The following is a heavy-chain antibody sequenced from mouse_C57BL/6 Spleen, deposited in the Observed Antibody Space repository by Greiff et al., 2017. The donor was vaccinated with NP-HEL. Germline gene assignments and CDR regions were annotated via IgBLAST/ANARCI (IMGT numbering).Heavy chain of an antibody. V-gene: IGHV5-9-1*02. J-gene: IGHJ3*01. D-gene: IGHD1-1*01. CDR3: TRDRITTVVNPEGFAY. CDR1: GFTFSSYA. Sequence: EVMLVESGEGLVKPGGSLKLSCAASGFTFSSYAMSWVRQTPEKRLEWVAYISSGGDYIYYADTVKGRFTISRDNARNTLYLQMSSLKSEDTAMYYCTRDRITTVVNPEGFAYWGQGTLVTVSA. CDR2: ISSGGDYI.